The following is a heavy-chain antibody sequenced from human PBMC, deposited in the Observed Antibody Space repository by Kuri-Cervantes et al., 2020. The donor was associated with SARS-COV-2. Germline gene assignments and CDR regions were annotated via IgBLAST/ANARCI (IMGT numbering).Heavy chain of an antibody. CDR3: VRDGDHWNFDY. CDR2: INPDGSYT. V-gene: IGHV3-74*01. Sequence: LSLTCVASGFTFSSYGMHWVRQAPGEGLVWVSRINPDGSYTNNADSVKGRFTLSRDNAKNMLFLQMNSLRAEDTAVYYCVRDGDHWNFDYWGQGTLVTVSS. J-gene: IGHJ4*02. CDR1: GFTFSSYG. D-gene: IGHD1-1*01.